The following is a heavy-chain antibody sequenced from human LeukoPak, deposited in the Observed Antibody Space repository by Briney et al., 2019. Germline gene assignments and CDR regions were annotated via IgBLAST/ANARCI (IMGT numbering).Heavy chain of an antibody. CDR1: GFTFSSYG. J-gene: IGHJ4*02. Sequence: GGSLRLSCAASGFTFSSYGMHWVRQAPGKGLDWVAVISYDGSNKFYADSVKGRFTISRDNSKNTLYLQMNSLRAEDTAVYYCAIDPSLITMVRGVLKLSYYFDSWGQGTLVTVSS. CDR2: ISYDGSNK. CDR3: AIDPSLITMVRGVLKLSYYFDS. V-gene: IGHV3-30*03. D-gene: IGHD3-10*01.